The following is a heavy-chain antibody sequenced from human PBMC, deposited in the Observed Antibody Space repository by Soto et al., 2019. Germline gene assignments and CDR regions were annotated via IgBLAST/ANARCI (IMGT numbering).Heavy chain of an antibody. D-gene: IGHD5-18*01. CDR1: GFTFSNYA. CDR2: LSYDGNNI. Sequence: QVQLVESGGGVVQPGRSLRLSCAASGFTFSNYAIHWVRQAPGKGLEWVALLSYDGNNIHYADSVKGRFTVSRDNSKNTLFLQMNSLRAEDTALYYCARGPIGDAAMVTNYFDYWGQGPLVTVSS. J-gene: IGHJ4*02. V-gene: IGHV3-30-3*01. CDR3: ARGPIGDAAMVTNYFDY.